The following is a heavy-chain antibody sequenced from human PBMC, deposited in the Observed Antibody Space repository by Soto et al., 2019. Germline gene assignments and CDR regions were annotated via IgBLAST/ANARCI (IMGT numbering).Heavy chain of an antibody. J-gene: IGHJ4*02. Sequence: SVKVSCKVSGSRFSNYVISWVRQAPGHGLEWLGRIIPIFNSTKYAQNFQGRVTITADKSTSTASLELSSLRSDDTAVYYCAREGRGKKAGYNGLVSLGYWGQGTPVTVSS. CDR2: IIPIFNST. CDR1: GSRFSNYV. V-gene: IGHV1-69*06. CDR3: AREGRGKKAGYNGLVSLGY. D-gene: IGHD2-2*02.